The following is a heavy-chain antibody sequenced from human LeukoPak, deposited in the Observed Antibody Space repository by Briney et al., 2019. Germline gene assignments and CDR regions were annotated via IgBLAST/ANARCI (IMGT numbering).Heavy chain of an antibody. Sequence: GGSLRLSCAASGFTFTDYAMTWVRQAPGKGLEWVSNINAGDATTNYADSVKGRFTISRDNSKNTLFLQMNSLRAEDTAVYYCARDVDYDSSGYYYPPDYWGQGTLVTVSS. CDR2: INAGDATT. V-gene: IGHV3-23*01. CDR1: GFTFTDYA. D-gene: IGHD3-22*01. CDR3: ARDVDYDSSGYYYPPDY. J-gene: IGHJ4*02.